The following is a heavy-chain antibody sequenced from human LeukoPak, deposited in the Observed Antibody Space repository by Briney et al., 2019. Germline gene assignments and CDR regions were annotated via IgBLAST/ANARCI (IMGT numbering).Heavy chain of an antibody. CDR1: GFTFSKYA. Sequence: PGGSLRLSCAASGFTFSKYAMTWVRQAPGKGLEWVSAITTRGTITYYADSVKGRFTISRDDSKNTLSLQMDSLSAEDTALYYCAKYNSDSGAYYAFDYWGQGTLVTVSS. J-gene: IGHJ4*02. CDR3: AKYNSDSGAYYAFDY. V-gene: IGHV3-23*01. D-gene: IGHD3-10*01. CDR2: ITTRGTIT.